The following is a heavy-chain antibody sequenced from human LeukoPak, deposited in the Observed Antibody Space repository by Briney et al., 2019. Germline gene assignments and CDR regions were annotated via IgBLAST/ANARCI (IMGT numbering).Heavy chain of an antibody. V-gene: IGHV4-31*03. J-gene: IGHJ3*02. D-gene: IGHD3-10*01. CDR3: ARDRLYYGSGFYAFDI. CDR1: GGSISSGGYY. Sequence: KSSQTLSLTCTVSGGSISSGGYYWSWIRQHPGKGLEWIGYIYYSGSTYYNPSLKSRVTISVDTSKNQFSLKLSSVTAADTAVYYCARDRLYYGSGFYAFDIWGQGTMVTVSS. CDR2: IYYSGST.